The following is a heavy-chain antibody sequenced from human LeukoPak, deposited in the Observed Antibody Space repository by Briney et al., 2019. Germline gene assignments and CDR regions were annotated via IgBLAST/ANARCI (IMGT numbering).Heavy chain of an antibody. CDR2: IYYSGST. CDR1: GGSISSYY. D-gene: IGHD6-13*01. J-gene: IGHJ1*01. V-gene: IGHV4-59*01. Sequence: PSETLSLTCTVSGGSISSYYWSWLRQPPGKGLEWIGYIYYSGSTNYNPSLKGRVTISVDTSKNQFSLKLSSVTAADTAVYYCARGGHYSSSWYGYFQHWGQGTLVTVSS. CDR3: ARGGHYSSSWYGYFQH.